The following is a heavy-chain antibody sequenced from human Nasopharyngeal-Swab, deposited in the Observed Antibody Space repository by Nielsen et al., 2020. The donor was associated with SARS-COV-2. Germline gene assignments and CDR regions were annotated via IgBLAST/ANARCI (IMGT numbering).Heavy chain of an antibody. V-gene: IGHV1-46*01. D-gene: IGHD7-27*01. Sequence: ASVKVSCRESGYTFTSYYMHWVREAPEQGLEGMGIINPSGGSTSYAQKFQGRVTMTRDTSTSTVYMELSSLRSEDTAVYYCASPHNWGDAFDIWGQGTMVTVSS. CDR1: GYTFTSYY. CDR2: INPSGGST. J-gene: IGHJ3*02. CDR3: ASPHNWGDAFDI.